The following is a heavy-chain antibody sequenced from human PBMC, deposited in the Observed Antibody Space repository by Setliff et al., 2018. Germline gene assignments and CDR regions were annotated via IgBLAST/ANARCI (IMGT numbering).Heavy chain of an antibody. Sequence: SETLSLTCTVSGGSISSGDYYWSWIRQPPGKGLEWIEYIYSSGSTYYNPSLKSRVSISVDTSKNQFSLKLSPVTAADTAVYYCARESRYYYDNLGTLDYWGQGTLVTVSS. V-gene: IGHV4-30-4*08. CDR2: IYSSGST. D-gene: IGHD3-22*01. CDR1: GGSISSGDYY. CDR3: ARESRYYYDNLGTLDY. J-gene: IGHJ4*02.